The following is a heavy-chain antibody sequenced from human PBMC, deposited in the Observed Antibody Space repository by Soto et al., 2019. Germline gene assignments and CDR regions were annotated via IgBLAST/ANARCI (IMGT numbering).Heavy chain of an antibody. Sequence: EVQLVESGGGLVQPGGSLRLSSAASGFTFSSYSRNWVRQAPGKGLEWVSYISSSSSTIYYADSVKGRFTISRDNAKNSLYLQMNSLRDEDTAVYYCARVRGFYSGSERGGLGMDVWGQGTTVTVSS. D-gene: IGHD1-26*01. V-gene: IGHV3-48*02. CDR3: ARVRGFYSGSERGGLGMDV. CDR2: ISSSSSTI. CDR1: GFTFSSYS. J-gene: IGHJ6*02.